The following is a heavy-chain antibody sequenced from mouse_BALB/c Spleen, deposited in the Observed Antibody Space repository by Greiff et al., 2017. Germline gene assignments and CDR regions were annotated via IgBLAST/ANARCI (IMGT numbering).Heavy chain of an antibody. Sequence: QVHVKQSGAELARPGASVKLSCKASGYTFTSYWMQWVKQRPGQGLEWIGAIYPGDGDTRYTQKFKGKATLTADKSSSTAYMQLSSLASEDSAVYYCAREAVVRYFDVWGAGTTVTVSS. CDR1: GYTFTSYW. CDR2: IYPGDGDT. J-gene: IGHJ1*01. CDR3: AREAVVRYFDV. D-gene: IGHD1-1*01. V-gene: IGHV1-87*01.